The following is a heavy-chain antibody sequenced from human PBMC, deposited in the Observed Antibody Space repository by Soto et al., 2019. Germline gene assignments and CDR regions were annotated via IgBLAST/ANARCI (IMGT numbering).Heavy chain of an antibody. CDR2: ISSSGDII. J-gene: IGHJ4*01. CDR1: GGTSGDYY. V-gene: IGHV3-11*01. Sequence: LRVSWSGSGGTSGDYYVRWIRQAPVKGLEWVSYISSSGDIIYYAASVEGRFTISRENAKNSLYLQMNSLRAEDTAVYYCARDLGSYASDGYFDYRRHGSLVTVPS. D-gene: IGHD3-22*01. CDR3: ARDLGSYASDGYFDY.